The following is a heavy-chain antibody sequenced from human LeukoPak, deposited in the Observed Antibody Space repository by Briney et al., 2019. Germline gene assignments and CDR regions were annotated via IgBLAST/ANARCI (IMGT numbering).Heavy chain of an antibody. CDR2: IKRKTAGGTI. D-gene: IGHD5-12*01. CDR3: ATEYSVFAFDI. Sequence: GGSLGLSCAASGFTVSSNYMSWVRQAPGKGLEWVGRIKRKTAGGTIDYAAPVKGRFSISRDDSRDTLYLQMNSLKTEDTAIYYCATEYSVFAFDIWGQGTVVTVSS. V-gene: IGHV3-15*01. CDR1: GFTVSSNY. J-gene: IGHJ3*02.